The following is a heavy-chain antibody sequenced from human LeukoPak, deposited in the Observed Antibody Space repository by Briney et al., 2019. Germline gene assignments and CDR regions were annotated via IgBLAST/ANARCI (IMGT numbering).Heavy chain of an antibody. V-gene: IGHV4-59*01. Sequence: PSETLSLTCTVSGGSISSYYWSWLRQPPGKGLEWIGYIYYSGSTNYNPSLKSRVTISVDTSKNQFSLKLSSVTAADTAVYYCARQLTVTTDFDYWGQGTLVTVSS. D-gene: IGHD4-17*01. CDR2: IYYSGST. CDR1: GGSISSYY. J-gene: IGHJ4*02. CDR3: ARQLTVTTDFDY.